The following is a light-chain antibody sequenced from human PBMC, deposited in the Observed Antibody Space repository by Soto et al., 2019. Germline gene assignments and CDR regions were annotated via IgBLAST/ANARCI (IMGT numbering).Light chain of an antibody. Sequence: DIVMTQTPLSSPVTLGQPASISCRSSESLEHSNGNTYLTWFHQRPGQSPRLLIYKISKRFSGVPDRFSGSGAGTDFTLKISTVEPEDVWVYYCMQAKHFPITFGQGTRLEIK. CDR2: KIS. CDR1: ESLEHSNGNTY. CDR3: MQAKHFPIT. J-gene: IGKJ5*01. V-gene: IGKV2-24*01.